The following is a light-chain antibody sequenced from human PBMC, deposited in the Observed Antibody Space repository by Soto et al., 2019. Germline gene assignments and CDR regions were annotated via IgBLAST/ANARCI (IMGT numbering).Light chain of an antibody. CDR2: EVS. Sequence: QSALTQPPSASGSPGQSVTISCTGTSSDVGGYNYVSWYQQHPGKAPKLMIYEVSKRPSGVPDRFSGSKSGNTASLTVSGLQAEDEADYYRSSYAGSHNKGYVLGTGTKVTVL. CDR3: SSYAGSHNKGYV. J-gene: IGLJ1*01. CDR1: SSDVGGYNY. V-gene: IGLV2-8*01.